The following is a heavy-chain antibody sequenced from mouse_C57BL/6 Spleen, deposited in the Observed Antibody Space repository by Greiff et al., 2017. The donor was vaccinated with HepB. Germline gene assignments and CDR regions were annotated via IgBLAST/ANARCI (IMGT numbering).Heavy chain of an antibody. CDR2: IWSGGST. V-gene: IGHV2-2*01. CDR1: GFSLTSYG. J-gene: IGHJ4*01. Sequence: VMLVESGPGLVQPSQSLSITCTVSGFSLTSYGVHWVRQSPGKGLEWLGVIWSGGSTDYNAAFISRLSISKDNSKSQVFFKMNSLQADDTAIYYCARPGTGRDYYAMDYWGQGTSVTVSS. D-gene: IGHD4-1*01. CDR3: ARPGTGRDYYAMDY.